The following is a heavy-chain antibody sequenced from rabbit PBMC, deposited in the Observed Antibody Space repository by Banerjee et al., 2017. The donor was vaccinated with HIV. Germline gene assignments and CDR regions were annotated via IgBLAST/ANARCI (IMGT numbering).Heavy chain of an antibody. J-gene: IGHJ4*01. D-gene: IGHD7-1*01. Sequence: QLEETGGGLVQPGGSLTLSCKASGFTISSNYWMSWVRQAPGKGLEWIGTIYTGDGRTNYAGWVNGRFTFSSDNAQNTVDRQMNSLTAADTATYFGARAPTDYSGYYYYGARFNLWGQGTLVTVS. CDR3: ARAPTDYSGYYYYGARFNL. CDR2: IYTGDGRT. V-gene: IGHV1S7*01. CDR1: GFTISSNY.